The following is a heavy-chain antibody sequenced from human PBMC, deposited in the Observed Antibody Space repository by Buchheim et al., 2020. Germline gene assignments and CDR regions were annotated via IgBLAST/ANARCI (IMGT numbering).Heavy chain of an antibody. V-gene: IGHV1-46*03. D-gene: IGHD4-17*01. CDR3: DRGPSPGDYASIWYFDL. Sequence: QVQLVQSGAEVKKPGASVKVSCKASGYTFTSYYMHWVRQAPGQGLEWMGIINPSGGSTSYAQKFQGRVTMTRDTSTSTVYMDLSSLRSEDTAVYYCDRGPSPGDYASIWYFDLWGRGTL. CDR2: INPSGGST. J-gene: IGHJ2*01. CDR1: GYTFTSYY.